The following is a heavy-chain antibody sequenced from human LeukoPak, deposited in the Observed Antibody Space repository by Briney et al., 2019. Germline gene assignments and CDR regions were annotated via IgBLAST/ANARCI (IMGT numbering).Heavy chain of an antibody. Sequence: AESLTLSCAASGFTFSSYDMNWIRQAPGKGLDWVSYISSSGSTIYYADSVKGRFTISRDNAKNSLYLQMNSLRAEDTAFYYCARIAHSVLLCFGESKPYNWFDPWGQGTLVTVSS. CDR1: GFTFSSYD. CDR3: ARIAHSVLLCFGESKPYNWFDP. J-gene: IGHJ5*02. CDR2: ISSSGSTI. D-gene: IGHD3-10*01. V-gene: IGHV3-48*03.